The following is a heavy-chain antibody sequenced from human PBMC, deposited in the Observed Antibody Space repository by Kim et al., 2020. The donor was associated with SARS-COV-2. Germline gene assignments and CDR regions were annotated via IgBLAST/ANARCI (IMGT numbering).Heavy chain of an antibody. Sequence: KYAPQVQGRVPMTTDTTTSTAYMELRSLRSEDTAVYYCARSASSWTSFDYWGQGTLVSVSS. J-gene: IGHJ4*02. V-gene: IGHV1-18*01. CDR3: ARSASSWTSFDY. D-gene: IGHD6-13*01.